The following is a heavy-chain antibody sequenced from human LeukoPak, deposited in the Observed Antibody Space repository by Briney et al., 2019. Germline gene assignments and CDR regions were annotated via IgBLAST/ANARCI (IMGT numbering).Heavy chain of an antibody. Sequence: SVKVSCKASGGTFSSYAISWVRQAPGQGLGWMGGIIPIFGTPNYAQKFQGRVTITADESTSTAYMELSSLRSEDTAVYYCASSVTGPTDLRVGSGSFPYYFDYWGQGTLVTVSS. CDR3: ASSVTGPTDLRVGSGSFPYYFDY. J-gene: IGHJ4*02. CDR1: GGTFSSYA. D-gene: IGHD3-10*01. CDR2: IIPIFGTP. V-gene: IGHV1-69*13.